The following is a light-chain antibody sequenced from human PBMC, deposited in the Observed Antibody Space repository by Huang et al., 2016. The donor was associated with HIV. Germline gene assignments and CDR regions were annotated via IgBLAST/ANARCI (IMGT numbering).Light chain of an antibody. CDR3: QHYNNWPPLT. Sequence: IVLTQAPVTLSVSPGEGAILSCRASQNIGTNLAWYQQRPGQAPRLLIYGASTRATGVPDRFSGGGSGTEFTLTLSSLQSEDFAVYYCQHYNNWPPLTFGGGTKVDI. J-gene: IGKJ4*01. CDR1: QNIGTN. V-gene: IGKV3-15*01. CDR2: GAS.